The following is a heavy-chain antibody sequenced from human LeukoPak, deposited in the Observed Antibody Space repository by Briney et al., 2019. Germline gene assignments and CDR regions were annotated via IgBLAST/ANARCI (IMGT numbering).Heavy chain of an antibody. CDR1: GGSISRYY. Sequence: PSETLSLTCTVSGGSISRYYWSWIRQPPGKGLEWIGYIYYSGSTNYNPSLKSRVTISVDTSKNQFSLKLSSVTAADTAVYYCARGLQATVTRGFDYWGQGTLVTVSP. D-gene: IGHD4-11*01. CDR2: IYYSGST. J-gene: IGHJ4*02. CDR3: ARGLQATVTRGFDY. V-gene: IGHV4-59*01.